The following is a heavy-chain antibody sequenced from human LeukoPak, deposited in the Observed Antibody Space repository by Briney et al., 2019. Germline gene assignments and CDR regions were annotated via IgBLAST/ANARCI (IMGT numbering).Heavy chain of an antibody. CDR1: RYTFTGYY. V-gene: IGHV1-2*02. J-gene: IGHJ5*02. CDR3: ARDLNIFPTVTTRDWFDP. CDR2: INPNSGGT. Sequence: ASVKVSCKASRYTFTGYYMHWVRQAPGQGLEWMGWINPNSGGTNYAQKFQGRVTMTRDTSISTAYMELSRLRSDDTAVYYCARDLNIFPTVTTRDWFDPWGQGTLVTVSS. D-gene: IGHD4-17*01.